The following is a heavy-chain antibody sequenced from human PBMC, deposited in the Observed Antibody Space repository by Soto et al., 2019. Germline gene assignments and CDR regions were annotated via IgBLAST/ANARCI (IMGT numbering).Heavy chain of an antibody. CDR3: ARVRQQLVPSRFSYYYYMDV. Sequence: PGGSLRLSCAASGFTFSDYYMSWIRQAPGKGLEWVSYISTSGSTIYYADSVKGRFTISRDNAKNSLYLLMNSLRAEDTAVYFCARVRQQLVPSRFSYYYYMDVWGKGTTVTVSS. CDR1: GFTFSDYY. D-gene: IGHD6-6*01. CDR2: ISTSGSTI. V-gene: IGHV3-11*01. J-gene: IGHJ6*03.